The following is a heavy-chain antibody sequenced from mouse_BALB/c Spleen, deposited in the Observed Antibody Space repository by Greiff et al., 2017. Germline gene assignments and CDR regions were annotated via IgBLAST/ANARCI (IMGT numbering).Heavy chain of an antibody. CDR1: GFAFSSYD. J-gene: IGHJ2*01. D-gene: IGHD2-1*01. CDR2: ISSGGGST. Sequence: EVMLVESWGGLVKPGGSLKLSCAASGFAFSSYDMSWVRQTPEKRLEWVAYISSGGGSTYYPDTVKGRFTISRDNAKNTLYLQMSSLKSEDTAMYYCARHRGNSLDYWGQGTTLTVSS. CDR3: ARHRGNSLDY. V-gene: IGHV5-12-1*01.